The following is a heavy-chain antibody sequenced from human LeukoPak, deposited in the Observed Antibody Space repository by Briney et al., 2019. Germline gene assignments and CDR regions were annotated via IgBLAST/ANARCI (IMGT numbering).Heavy chain of an antibody. CDR3: ARREDTAMPYVHYFDY. D-gene: IGHD5-18*01. Sequence: SETLSLTCAVYGGSFSGYYWSWIRQPPGKGLEWIGEINQSGSTNYNSSLKSRVTISVDTSKNHFSVKLSSVTAADTAVYYCARREDTAMPYVHYFDYWGQGTLVTVSS. CDR1: GGSFSGYY. J-gene: IGHJ4*02. V-gene: IGHV4-34*01. CDR2: INQSGST.